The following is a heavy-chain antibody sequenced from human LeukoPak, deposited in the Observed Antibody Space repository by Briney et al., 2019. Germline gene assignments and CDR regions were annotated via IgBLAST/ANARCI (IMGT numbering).Heavy chain of an antibody. V-gene: IGHV3-7*01. D-gene: IGHD3-16*01. Sequence: PGGSLRLSCAASGFTFSSYWMSWVRQAPGKGLEWVANINPDESQRYYVDSVKGRFTISRDNAKNSLFLQMNSLRAEDTAVYYCARQRGSYSLDYWGQGTLVTVSS. J-gene: IGHJ4*02. CDR1: GFTFSSYW. CDR2: INPDESQR. CDR3: ARQRGSYSLDY.